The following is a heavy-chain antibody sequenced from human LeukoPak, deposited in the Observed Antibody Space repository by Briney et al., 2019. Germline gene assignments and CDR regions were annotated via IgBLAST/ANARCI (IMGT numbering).Heavy chain of an antibody. CDR2: ITSSSSNI. CDR3: ARVFWESANPGYYSDL. CDR1: EFVFSSHA. V-gene: IGHV3-21*01. D-gene: IGHD3-22*01. Sequence: GGSLRLSCVASEFVFSSHAMIWVRQAPGKGLEWISSITSSSSNILYADSVRGRFTISRDNANNALHLQMSGLRPEDTAVYYARVFWESANPGYYSDLWGQGTRVIVSS. J-gene: IGHJ5*02.